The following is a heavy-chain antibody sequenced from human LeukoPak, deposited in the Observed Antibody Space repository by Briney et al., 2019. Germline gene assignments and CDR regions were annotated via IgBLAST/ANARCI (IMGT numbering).Heavy chain of an antibody. CDR2: ISYDGSNK. D-gene: IGHD5-18*01. J-gene: IGHJ4*02. Sequence: GGSLRLSCAASGFTFSSYSMNWVRQAPGKGLEWVAVISYDGSNKYYADSVKGRFTISRGNSKNTLYLQMDSLRAEDTAVYYCAKILGYSYATTFDYWGQGTLVTVSS. CDR3: AKILGYSYATTFDY. CDR1: GFTFSSYS. V-gene: IGHV3-30*18.